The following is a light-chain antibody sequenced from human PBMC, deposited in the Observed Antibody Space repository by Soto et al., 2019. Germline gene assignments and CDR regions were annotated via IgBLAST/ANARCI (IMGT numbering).Light chain of an antibody. CDR3: QSYDTSLSGSYV. CDR2: ANS. CDR1: TSNIGAGYD. V-gene: IGLV1-40*01. Sequence: QSVLTQPPSVSGAPGQRVIVSCTGSTSNIGAGYDIHWYQQLPGTSPKLLIFANSNRPSGVPDRFSASRSGSSASLTITGLQAEDEADYYCQSYDTSLSGSYVFGSGTKVT. J-gene: IGLJ1*01.